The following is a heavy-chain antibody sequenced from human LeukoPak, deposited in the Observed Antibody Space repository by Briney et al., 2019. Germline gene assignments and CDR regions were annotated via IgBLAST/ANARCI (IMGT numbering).Heavy chain of an antibody. D-gene: IGHD3-10*01. CDR1: GGSISSYY. CDR3: ARVLLWFGESRFDP. Sequence: SETLSLTCTVSGGSISSYYWSWIRQPAGKGLEWIGHIYTSGSTNYNPSLKSRVTMSVDTSKNQFSLKLSSVTAADTAVYYCARVLLWFGESRFDPWGQGTLVTVPS. V-gene: IGHV4-4*07. CDR2: IYTSGST. J-gene: IGHJ5*02.